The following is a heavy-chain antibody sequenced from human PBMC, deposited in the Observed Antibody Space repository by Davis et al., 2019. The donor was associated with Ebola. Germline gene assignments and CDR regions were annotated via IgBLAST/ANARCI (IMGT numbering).Heavy chain of an antibody. CDR3: ASGLSTAFDI. Sequence: MPSETLSLTCTVSGGSISSSSYYWGWIRQPPGKGLEWIGSIYYSGSTHYNPSLKSRVTISVDTSKSQFSLKLSSVTAADTAVYYCASGLSTAFDIWGQGTMVTVSS. CDR2: IYYSGST. CDR1: GGSISSSSYY. D-gene: IGHD3-16*01. V-gene: IGHV4-39*01. J-gene: IGHJ3*02.